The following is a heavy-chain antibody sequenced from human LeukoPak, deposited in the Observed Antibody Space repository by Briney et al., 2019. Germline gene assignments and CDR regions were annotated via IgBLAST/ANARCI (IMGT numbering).Heavy chain of an antibody. D-gene: IGHD1-1*01. CDR2: IYYSGST. CDR1: GGSISSSSYY. CDR3: ARRLWNPKNNWFDP. Sequence: QPSETLSLTCTVSGGSISSSSYYWGWIRQPPGKGLEWIGSIYYSGSTYYNPSLKSRVTISVDTSKNQFSLKLSSVTAADTAVYYCARRLWNPKNNWFDPWGQGTLVTVSS. J-gene: IGHJ5*02. V-gene: IGHV4-39*01.